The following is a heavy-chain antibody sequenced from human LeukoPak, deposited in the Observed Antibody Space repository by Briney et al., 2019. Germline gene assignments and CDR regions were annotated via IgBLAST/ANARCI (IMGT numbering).Heavy chain of an antibody. CDR2: IWYDGSKK. D-gene: IGHD2-2*01. CDR3: ARDYCSTTSCLDY. J-gene: IGHJ4*02. CDR1: GFTFSNYG. Sequence: PGRSLRLSCAASGFTFSNYGMHWVRQAPGKGLEWVAVIWYDGSKKYYADSVKGRFTISRDDSKSTLYLQMNSLRGDDTAFYYCARDYCSTTSCLDYWGQGTLVTVSS. V-gene: IGHV3-33*01.